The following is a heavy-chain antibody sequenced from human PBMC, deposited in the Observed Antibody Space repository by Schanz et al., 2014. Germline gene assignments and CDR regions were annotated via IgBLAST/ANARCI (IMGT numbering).Heavy chain of an antibody. CDR2: INPSGGST. V-gene: IGHV1-46*01. CDR1: GYTFTSDS. D-gene: IGHD6-6*01. Sequence: QVQLVQSGAEVKKPGASVKVSCKASGYTFTSDSMHWVRQAPGQGLEWMGMINPSGGSTTYAQKFQGRVTMTRDTSTSTDYMELSSLRSDDTAVYYCARDQSPYTNSSDVRYFDYWGQGSLVAVSS. CDR3: ARDQSPYTNSSDVRYFDY. J-gene: IGHJ4*02.